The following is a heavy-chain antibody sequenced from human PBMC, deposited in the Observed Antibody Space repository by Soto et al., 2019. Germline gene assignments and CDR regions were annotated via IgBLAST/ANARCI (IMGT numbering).Heavy chain of an antibody. Sequence: SLRLSCTASGFTFGDYAMSWFRQAPGKGLEWVGFIRSKAYGGTTEYAASVKGRFTISRDDSKSIAYLQMNSLKTEDTAVYYCTREREYYDFWSGYYSPFDYWGQGTLVTVSS. CDR2: IRSKAYGGTT. CDR1: GFTFGDYA. D-gene: IGHD3-3*01. V-gene: IGHV3-49*03. CDR3: TREREYYDFWSGYYSPFDY. J-gene: IGHJ4*02.